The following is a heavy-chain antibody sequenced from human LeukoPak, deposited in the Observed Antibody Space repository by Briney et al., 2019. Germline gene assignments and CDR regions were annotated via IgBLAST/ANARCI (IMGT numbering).Heavy chain of an antibody. D-gene: IGHD2-8*01. CDR1: GFTFSSYA. J-gene: IGHJ4*02. CDR2: ISGSGGST. Sequence: GGSLRLSCAASGFTFSSYAMSWVHQAPGKGLEWVSAISGSGGSTYYADSVKGRFTISRDNSKNTLYLQMNSLRAEDTAVYYCAKLVSLNLLLDYWGQGTLVTVSS. CDR3: AKLVSLNLLLDY. V-gene: IGHV3-23*01.